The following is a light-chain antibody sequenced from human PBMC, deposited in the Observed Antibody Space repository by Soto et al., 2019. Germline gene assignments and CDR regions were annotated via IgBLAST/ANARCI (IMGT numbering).Light chain of an antibody. CDR2: GIS. V-gene: IGKV3-15*01. CDR1: QSLTSY. J-gene: IGKJ4*01. CDR3: QQYNNWPLT. Sequence: EIVMTQSPATLSVSPGETATLSCRASQSLTSYLAWYQQKPDQAPRLLIYGISTRATDIPARFSGSGSGTEFTLTISSLQSEDFVVYYCQQYNNWPLTFGGGTKVEIK.